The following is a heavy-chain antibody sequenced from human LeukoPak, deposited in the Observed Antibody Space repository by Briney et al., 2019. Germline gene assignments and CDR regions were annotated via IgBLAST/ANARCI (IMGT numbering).Heavy chain of an antibody. V-gene: IGHV3-30-3*01. CDR2: ISYDGSNK. J-gene: IGHJ4*02. CDR1: GFTFSSYA. D-gene: IGHD4-17*01. CDR3: ARDESPYGDLIDY. Sequence: GGSLRLSCATSGFTFSSYAMHWVRQAPGKGLEWVAVISYDGSNKYYADSVKGRFTISRDNSKNTLYLQMNSLRAEDTAVYYCARDESPYGDLIDYWGQGTLVTVSS.